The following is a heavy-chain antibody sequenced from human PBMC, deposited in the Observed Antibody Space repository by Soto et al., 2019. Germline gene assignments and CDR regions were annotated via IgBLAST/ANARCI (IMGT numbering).Heavy chain of an antibody. V-gene: IGHV5-51*01. D-gene: IGHD3-3*01. CDR2: IFPFDFDI. CDR1: WYPFSQYW. Sequence: GGSPKIPPHAPWYPFSQYWIALLRQVPGQSLEWLGNIFPFDFDITYGPSFEGLVTISADKSTTTAYLQWSSLKASDTAIYYCARLLGSGFHTTHYYGLDVWGKGTTVTVSS. CDR3: ARLLGSGFHTTHYYGLDV. J-gene: IGHJ6*04.